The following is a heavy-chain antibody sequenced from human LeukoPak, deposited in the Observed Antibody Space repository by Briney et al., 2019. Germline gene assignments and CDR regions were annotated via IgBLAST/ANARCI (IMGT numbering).Heavy chain of an antibody. CDR1: GYTFIDYT. Sequence: ASVKVSCKASGYTFIDYTMHWLRQAPGQRLDWMGWINGGSGNTKYSPEFQGRVTITRDTSASTGYMELSSLRSEDTAVYYCARSQTGGTFDYWGQGVLVTVSS. CDR3: ARSQTGGTFDY. CDR2: INGGSGNT. V-gene: IGHV1-3*01. D-gene: IGHD1-26*01. J-gene: IGHJ4*02.